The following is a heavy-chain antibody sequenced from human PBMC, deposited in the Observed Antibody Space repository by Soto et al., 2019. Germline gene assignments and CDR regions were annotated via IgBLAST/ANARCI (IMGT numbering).Heavy chain of an antibody. J-gene: IGHJ6*02. D-gene: IGHD1-1*01. CDR1: GGTFSSYA. CDR2: IIPIFGTA. V-gene: IGHV1-69*12. Sequence: QVQLVQSGAEVKKPGSSVKVSCKASGGTFSSYAISWVRQAPGQGLEWMGGIIPIFGTANYAQKFQGRVTITADDSTSTAYMELSSLRSEDTAVYYCARDPETRLEGYYYGMDVWGQGTTVTVSS. CDR3: ARDPETRLEGYYYGMDV.